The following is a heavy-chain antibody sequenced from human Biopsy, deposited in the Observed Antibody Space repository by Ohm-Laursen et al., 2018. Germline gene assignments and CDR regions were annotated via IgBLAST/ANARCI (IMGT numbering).Heavy chain of an antibody. CDR2: ISGSSNT. Sequence: SDTLSLTWAVSGGSFSGYYWSWIRQPPGKGLEWIGYISGSSNTNYNPPLKSRVTLSTDTSETQFSLRLSSVTAADTAVYYCASLPQSPLAVAGDYFDYWGQGTLVTVSS. V-gene: IGHV4-59*08. D-gene: IGHD6-19*01. CDR3: ASLPQSPLAVAGDYFDY. CDR1: GGSFSGYY. J-gene: IGHJ4*02.